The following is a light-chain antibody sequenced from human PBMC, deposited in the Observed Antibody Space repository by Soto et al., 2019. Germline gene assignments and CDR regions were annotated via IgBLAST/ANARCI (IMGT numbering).Light chain of an antibody. Sequence: QAVVTQEPSLTVSPGGTVTLTCASSTGAVTSGHHPNWLQQKPGQAPRTVIYSTNNKHAWTPARFSGSLLGGKAALTLSGVQPEDEAEDYCLLYYDGAQPHCVFGGGTKLTVL. CDR1: TGAVTSGHH. CDR2: STN. CDR3: LLYYDGAQPHCV. V-gene: IGLV7-43*01. J-gene: IGLJ3*02.